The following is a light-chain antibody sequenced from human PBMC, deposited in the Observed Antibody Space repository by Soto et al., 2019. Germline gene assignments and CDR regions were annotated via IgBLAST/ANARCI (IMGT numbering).Light chain of an antibody. Sequence: QSALTQPPSASGSPGQSVTISCTGTSSDVGAYKYVSWYQQYPGKAPKLMIYEVSKRPSGVPDRFSGSKSGNTASLTVSGLPAEDEADYYCTSYVGSNIWVFGGGTQLNVL. V-gene: IGLV2-8*01. CDR1: SSDVGAYKY. CDR3: TSYVGSNIWV. J-gene: IGLJ3*02. CDR2: EVS.